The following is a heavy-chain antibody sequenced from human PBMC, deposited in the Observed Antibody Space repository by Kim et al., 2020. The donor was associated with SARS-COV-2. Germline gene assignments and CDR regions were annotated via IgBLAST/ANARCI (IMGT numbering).Heavy chain of an antibody. D-gene: IGHD6-6*01. V-gene: IGHV1-18*01. CDR3: ARDRPFVLRYYSGMDV. J-gene: IGHJ6*02. Sequence: LQGRVTMTTDTSTSTAYMELRSLRSDDTAVYYCARDRPFVLRYYSGMDVWGQGTTVTVSS.